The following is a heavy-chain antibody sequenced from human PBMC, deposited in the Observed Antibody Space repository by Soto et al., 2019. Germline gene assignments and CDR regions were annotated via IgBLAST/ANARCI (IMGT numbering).Heavy chain of an antibody. D-gene: IGHD6-6*01. J-gene: IGHJ4*01. CDR3: SRGTSIPASGDY. V-gene: IGHV1-18*01. CDR1: GYTFTNYG. Sequence: QVPLVQSGDEVKKPGASVKVSCKASGYTFTNYGINWVRQAPGQGLEWLGWVSAYNGERRYAQRVQARVIMTTDTSTTTAYMELRSLRSDDTAVYYCSRGTSIPASGDYWGQGTLVTVSS. CDR2: VSAYNGER.